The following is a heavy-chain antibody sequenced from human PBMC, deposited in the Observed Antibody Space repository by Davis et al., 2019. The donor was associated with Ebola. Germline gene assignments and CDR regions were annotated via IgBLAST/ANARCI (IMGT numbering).Heavy chain of an antibody. V-gene: IGHV4-31*03. CDR1: GGSISSGGYY. CDR2: IYYSGST. D-gene: IGHD6-13*01. Sequence: PSETLSLTCTVSGGSISSGGYYWSWIRQHPGKGLEWIGYIYYSGSTYYNPSLKSRVTISVDTSKNQFSLKLSSVTAADTAVYYCARGPFGSSWYDNYGMDVWGQGTTVTVSS. CDR3: ARGPFGSSWYDNYGMDV. J-gene: IGHJ6*02.